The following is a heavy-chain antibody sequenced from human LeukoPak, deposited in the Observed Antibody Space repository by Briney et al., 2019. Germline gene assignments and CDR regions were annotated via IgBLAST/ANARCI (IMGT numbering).Heavy chain of an antibody. CDR1: GFTFSSYA. D-gene: IGHD2-15*01. Sequence: GGSLRLSCAASGFTFSSYAMSWVRQAPGKGLEWVSYISSSSSTIYYADSVKGRFTISRDNAKNSPYLQMNSLRAEDTAVYYCARVGKDIVVVVDYYYYGMDVWGQGTTVTVSS. CDR2: ISSSSSTI. V-gene: IGHV3-48*01. J-gene: IGHJ6*02. CDR3: ARVGKDIVVVVDYYYYGMDV.